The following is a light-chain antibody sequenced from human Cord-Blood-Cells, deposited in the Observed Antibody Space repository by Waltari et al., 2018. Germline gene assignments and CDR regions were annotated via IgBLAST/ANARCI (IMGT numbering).Light chain of an antibody. CDR2: EGS. J-gene: IGLJ3*02. Sequence: QSALTPPASVSGSPGQSITISCTGTSRDVGRYNLVSWYQQHPGKAPKLMIYEGSKRPSGVSNRFSGSKSGNTASLTISGLQAEDEADYYCCSYAGSSTWVFGGGTKLTVL. V-gene: IGLV2-23*01. CDR1: SRDVGRYNL. CDR3: CSYAGSSTWV.